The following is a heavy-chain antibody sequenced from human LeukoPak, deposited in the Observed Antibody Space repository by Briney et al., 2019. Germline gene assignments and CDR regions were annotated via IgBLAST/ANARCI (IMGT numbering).Heavy chain of an antibody. Sequence: GGSLRLSCAASGFTFSSYAMSWVRQGPGKGLEWVSAISGRGRYTYYADSVKGRFTISRDNSKNTLYLQMNSLRDEDTAVYYCANGIDTSGYYPFDYWGQGTLATVSS. CDR2: ISGRGRYT. V-gene: IGHV3-23*01. D-gene: IGHD3-22*01. CDR1: GFTFSSYA. CDR3: ANGIDTSGYYPFDY. J-gene: IGHJ4*02.